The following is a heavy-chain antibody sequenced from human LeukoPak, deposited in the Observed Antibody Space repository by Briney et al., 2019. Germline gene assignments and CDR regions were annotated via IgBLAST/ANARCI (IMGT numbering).Heavy chain of an antibody. D-gene: IGHD2-21*01. J-gene: IGHJ5*01. Sequence: SETLSLTCSVSGDSISTTTFYWGWIRQSPGKGLEWIGSIFYSGTTYYTPSRKSRVTLSLDTSKNQFSLRLTSVTAADTAVYFCARQIAVVEPTDPNWFDSWGQGILVTVSS. CDR2: IFYSGTT. CDR1: GDSISTTTFY. CDR3: ARQIAVVEPTDPNWFDS. V-gene: IGHV4-39*07.